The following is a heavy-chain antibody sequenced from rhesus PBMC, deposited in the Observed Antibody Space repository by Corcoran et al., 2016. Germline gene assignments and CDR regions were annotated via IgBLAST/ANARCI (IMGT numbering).Heavy chain of an antibody. Sequence: QVQLQESGPGLVKPSETLSLTCAVSGGSISSGYYYWSWIRQPPGKGLEWIGYITYSGSTSYTPSLKRRVTISRDTSQNQFSLKLSSVTAADTAVYYCARYDSGYSDYWGQGVLVTVSS. J-gene: IGHJ4*01. CDR3: ARYDSGYSDY. CDR1: GGSISSGYYY. D-gene: IGHD3-28*01. CDR2: ITYSGST. V-gene: IGHV4-122*02.